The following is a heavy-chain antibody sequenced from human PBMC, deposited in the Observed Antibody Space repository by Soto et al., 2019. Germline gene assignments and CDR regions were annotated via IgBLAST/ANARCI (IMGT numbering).Heavy chain of an antibody. D-gene: IGHD1-1*01. J-gene: IGHJ5*01. Sequence: PSLTFTLSGCSVRAPDWWDWVRQAPDKGLEWIAEVHISGHSNYNPSLRSRVSVSIDSSKNQFYLNLNSVTAADTAIYYCARVRQGCSANNCYFDPWGQGTQVTVS. V-gene: IGHV4-4*02. CDR1: GCSVRAPDW. CDR2: VHISGHS. CDR3: ARVRQGCSANNCYFDP.